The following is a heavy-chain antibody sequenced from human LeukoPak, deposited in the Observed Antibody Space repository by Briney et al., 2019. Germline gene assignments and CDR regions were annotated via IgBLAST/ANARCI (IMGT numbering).Heavy chain of an antibody. CDR1: GGSINSYY. J-gene: IGHJ4*02. V-gene: IGHV4-59*01. Sequence: SETLSLTCTVSGGSINSYYWSWIRQPPGKGLEWIGYIYYSGSTNYNPSLKSRVTISVDTSKNQFSLRLSSVTTADTAVYYCARDLSSGWDYWGQGTLVTVSS. CDR3: ARDLSSGWDY. CDR2: IYYSGST. D-gene: IGHD6-19*01.